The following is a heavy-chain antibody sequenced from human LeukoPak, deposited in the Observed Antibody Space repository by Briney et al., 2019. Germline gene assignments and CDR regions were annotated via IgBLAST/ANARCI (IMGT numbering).Heavy chain of an antibody. Sequence: PGESLKISCKGSGYSFTSYWIGWVRQMPGKGLEWMGIIYPGDSDTRYSPSFQGQVTISADKSISTAYLQWGSLKASDTAMYYCARHVSGDIVPLGRGSYYYYYYMDVWGKGTTVTDSS. CDR2: IYPGDSDT. D-gene: IGHD5-12*01. J-gene: IGHJ6*03. CDR1: GYSFTSYW. CDR3: ARHVSGDIVPLGRGSYYYYYYMDV. V-gene: IGHV5-51*01.